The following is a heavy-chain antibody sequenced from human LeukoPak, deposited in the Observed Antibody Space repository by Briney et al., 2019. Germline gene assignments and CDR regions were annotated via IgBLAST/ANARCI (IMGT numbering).Heavy chain of an antibody. D-gene: IGHD5-18*01. J-gene: IGHJ4*02. V-gene: IGHV3-21*01. CDR3: ARSGDTAMVTGHFDY. CDR1: GFTFSSYS. CDR2: ISSSSSYI. Sequence: GGSVRLSCAASGFTFSSYSMNWVRQAPGKGLEWVSSISSSSSYIYYADSVKGRFTISRDNAKNSLYLQMNSLRAEDTAVYYCARSGDTAMVTGHFDYWGQGTLVTVSS.